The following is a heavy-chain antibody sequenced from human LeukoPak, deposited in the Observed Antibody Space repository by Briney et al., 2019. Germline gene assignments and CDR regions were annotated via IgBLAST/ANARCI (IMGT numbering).Heavy chain of an antibody. V-gene: IGHV4-34*01. CDR3: ARGLSKLLWFGESRAHNFDY. CDR1: GGSFSGYY. J-gene: IGHJ4*02. D-gene: IGHD3-10*01. Sequence: SETLSLTCAVYGGSFSGYYWSWIRQPPGKGLEWIGEIKHSGSTNYNPSLKSRVTISVDTSKNQFSLKLSSVTAADTAVYYCARGLSKLLWFGESRAHNFDYWGQGTLVTVSS. CDR2: IKHSGST.